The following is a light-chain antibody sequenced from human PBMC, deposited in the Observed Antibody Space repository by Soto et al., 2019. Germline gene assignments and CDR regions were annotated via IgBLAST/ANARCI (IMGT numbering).Light chain of an antibody. CDR2: EVS. V-gene: IGLV2-8*01. CDR1: SSDVGGYNY. Sequence: QSALTQPPSASGSPGQSVTIYCNGTSSDVGGYNYVSWYQQHPGKAPKLMIYEVSKRPSGVPDRFSGSKSGNTASLTVSGLQAEDEADYYCNSYASSNNFNVFGTGTKLTVL. J-gene: IGLJ6*01. CDR3: NSYASSNNFNV.